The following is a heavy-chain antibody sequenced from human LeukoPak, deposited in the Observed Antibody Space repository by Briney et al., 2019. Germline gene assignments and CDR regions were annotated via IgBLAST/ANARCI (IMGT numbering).Heavy chain of an antibody. Sequence: PGGSLRLSCAASGFTFSSYEMNWVRQAPGKGLEWVSYISSSGSTIYYADSVKGRFTISRDNSKNTLYLQMNSLRAEDTAVYYCARDQYSNMDVWGKGTTVTVSS. CDR1: GFTFSSYE. CDR2: ISSSGSTI. J-gene: IGHJ6*03. CDR3: ARDQYSNMDV. V-gene: IGHV3-48*03. D-gene: IGHD6-6*01.